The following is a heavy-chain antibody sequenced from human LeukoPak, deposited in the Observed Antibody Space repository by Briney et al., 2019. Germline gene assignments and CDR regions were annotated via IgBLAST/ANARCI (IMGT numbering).Heavy chain of an antibody. CDR3: ARSNQADDY. CDR2: INPGGSSI. Sequence: GGSLRLSCAAAGFTFSSYWMHWVRQVPGKGLVRVARINPGGSSITYADSVKGRFTISRDNAKNTLYLQMGSLRAEDTGVYYCARSNQADDYWGQGTLVTVSS. V-gene: IGHV3-74*01. CDR1: GFTFSSYW. D-gene: IGHD1-14*01. J-gene: IGHJ4*02.